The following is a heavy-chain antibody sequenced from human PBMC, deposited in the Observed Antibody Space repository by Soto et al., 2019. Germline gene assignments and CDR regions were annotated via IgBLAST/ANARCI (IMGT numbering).Heavy chain of an antibody. CDR1: GYTFTSYG. CDR3: ARDGGITGTGYYYYGMDV. D-gene: IGHD1-7*01. V-gene: IGHV1-18*01. Sequence: GASVKVSCKASGYTFTSYGISWVRQAPGQGLEWMGWISAYNGNTNYAQELQGRVTMTTDTSTSTAYMELRSLRSDDTAVFYFARDGGITGTGYYYYGMDVWGQGTTVTVSS. J-gene: IGHJ6*02. CDR2: ISAYNGNT.